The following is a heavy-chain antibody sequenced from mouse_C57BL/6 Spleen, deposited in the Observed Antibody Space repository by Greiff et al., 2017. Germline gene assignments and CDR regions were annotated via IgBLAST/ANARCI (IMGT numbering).Heavy chain of an antibody. CDR3: ARDDGYYVLDY. Sequence: EVQVVESGGGLVKPGGSLKLSCAASGFTFSSYAMSWVRQTPEKRLEWVATISDGGSYTYYPDNVKGRFTISRDNAKNNLYLQMSHLKSEDTAMYYCARDDGYYVLDYWGQGTTLTVSS. D-gene: IGHD2-3*01. CDR2: ISDGGSYT. J-gene: IGHJ2*01. CDR1: GFTFSSYA. V-gene: IGHV5-4*01.